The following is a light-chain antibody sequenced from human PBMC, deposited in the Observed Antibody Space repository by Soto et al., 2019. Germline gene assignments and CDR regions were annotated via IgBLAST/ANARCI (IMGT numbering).Light chain of an antibody. CDR2: EVS. CDR3: SSYASTITLV. CDR1: SSDVGGYRY. Sequence: QSALTQPASVSGSPGQSITISCTGTSSDVGGYRYVSWYQQHPGKAPKLIIFEVSNRPSGVSDRFSGSKSGDTASLTISGLQTNDEANYYCSSYASTITLVFGTGTKLTVL. V-gene: IGLV2-14*01. J-gene: IGLJ1*01.